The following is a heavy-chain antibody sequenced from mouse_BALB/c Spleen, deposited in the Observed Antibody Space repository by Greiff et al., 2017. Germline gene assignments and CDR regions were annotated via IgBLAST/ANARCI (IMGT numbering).Heavy chain of an antibody. Sequence: QVQLQQSGAELAKPGASVKMSCKASGYTFTSYWMHWVKQRPGQGLEWIGYINPSTGYTEYNQKFKDKATLTADKSSSTAYMQLSSLTSEDSAVYYCARNGNHGAWFAYWGQGTLVTVSA. J-gene: IGHJ3*01. CDR1: GYTFTSYW. D-gene: IGHD2-1*01. CDR2: INPSTGYT. CDR3: ARNGNHGAWFAY. V-gene: IGHV1-7*01.